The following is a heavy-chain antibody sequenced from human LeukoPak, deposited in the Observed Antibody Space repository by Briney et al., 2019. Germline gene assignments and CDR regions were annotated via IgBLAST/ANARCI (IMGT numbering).Heavy chain of an antibody. CDR2: MNPNSGNT. Sequence: ASVKVSCKASGYTFTSYDINWVRQATGQGLEWMGWMNPNSGNTGYAQKFQGRVTMTRNTSISTAYMELSSLRSEDTAVYYCARPYCSSTPCYYYYGMDVWGQGTTVTASS. CDR1: GYTFTSYD. CDR3: ARPYCSSTPCYYYYGMDV. D-gene: IGHD2-2*01. V-gene: IGHV1-8*01. J-gene: IGHJ6*02.